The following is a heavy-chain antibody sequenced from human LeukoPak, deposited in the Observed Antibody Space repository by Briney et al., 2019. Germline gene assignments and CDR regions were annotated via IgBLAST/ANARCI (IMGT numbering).Heavy chain of an antibody. J-gene: IGHJ5*02. CDR1: GFTFSRYW. D-gene: IGHD1-26*01. V-gene: IGHV3-7*02. Sequence: GGSLRLSCAASGFTFSRYWMSWVRQAPGKGLEWVANIKQDGSEKYYVDSVKGRCTISRDNAKNSLYLQMNGLRAEDTAVYYCAGGMYSGRFDPWGQGTLVTVSS. CDR3: AGGMYSGRFDP. CDR2: IKQDGSEK.